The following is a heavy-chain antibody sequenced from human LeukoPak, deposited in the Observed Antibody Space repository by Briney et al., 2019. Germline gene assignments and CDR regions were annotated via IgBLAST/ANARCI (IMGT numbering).Heavy chain of an antibody. CDR2: ITRDSIYT. Sequence: PGGSLRLSCAASGFTFNNYNMNWVRQTPGKGLEWVPSITRDSIYTFYADSVRGRFTISRDNAKNLLSLQMNSLRAEDTAVYYCARDPYNGYYGDDYYYYMDVWGKGTTVTISS. D-gene: IGHD4-17*01. CDR1: GFTFNNYN. V-gene: IGHV3-21*01. CDR3: ARDPYNGYYGDDYYYYMDV. J-gene: IGHJ6*03.